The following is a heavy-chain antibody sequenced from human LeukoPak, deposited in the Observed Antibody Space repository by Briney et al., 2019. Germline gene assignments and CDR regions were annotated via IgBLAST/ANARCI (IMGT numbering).Heavy chain of an antibody. J-gene: IGHJ4*02. CDR2: ISGSGGST. CDR1: GFTFSSYA. Sequence: VGSLRLSRAASGFTFSSYAMSWVRQAPGKGLEWVSAISGSGGSTYYADSVKGRFTISRDNSKNTLYLQMNSLRAEDTAVYYCAKGSEWELFDYWGQGTLVTVSS. V-gene: IGHV3-23*01. CDR3: AKGSEWELFDY. D-gene: IGHD1-26*01.